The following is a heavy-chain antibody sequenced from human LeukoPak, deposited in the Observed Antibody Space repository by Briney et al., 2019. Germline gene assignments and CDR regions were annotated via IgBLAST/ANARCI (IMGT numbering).Heavy chain of an antibody. CDR3: ARGRLRLERRRDWFDP. D-gene: IGHD1-1*01. Sequence: ASVKVSCKASGYTFTSNYIHWVRQATGQGLEWMGWMNPNSGNTGYAQKFQGRVTMTRNTSISTAYMELSSLRSEDTAVYYCARGRLRLERRRDWFDPWGQGTLVTVSS. J-gene: IGHJ5*02. CDR1: GYTFTSNY. V-gene: IGHV1-8*02. CDR2: MNPNSGNT.